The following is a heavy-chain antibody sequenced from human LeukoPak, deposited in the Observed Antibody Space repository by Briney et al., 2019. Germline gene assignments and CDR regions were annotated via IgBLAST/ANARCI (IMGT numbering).Heavy chain of an antibody. Sequence: PSQTLSLTCTVSGGSISSGGYYWSWLRQHPGKGLEWIGYIYYSGSTYYNPCPKSRVTISVDTSNNQFSLKLSSMTAADTAVYYCARDKPMPRYFHLWGRGTLVTVSS. V-gene: IGHV4-31*03. CDR2: IYYSGST. D-gene: IGHD2-2*01. CDR1: GGSISSGGYY. CDR3: ARDKPMPRYFHL. J-gene: IGHJ2*01.